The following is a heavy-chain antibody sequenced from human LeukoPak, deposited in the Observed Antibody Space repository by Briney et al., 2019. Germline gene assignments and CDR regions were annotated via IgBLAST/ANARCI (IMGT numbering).Heavy chain of an antibody. CDR3: AKEEMYYDRSGYWNY. J-gene: IGHJ4*02. D-gene: IGHD3-22*01. CDR1: GFXFDDYA. V-gene: IGHV3-43*02. Sequence: PGGSLTLTCAASGFXFDDYAWHWVRQAPGKGLEWISLISEDGGTTYNVDSVTRRLTISRDNSKNSLYPQMNSMRTEGTALYYCAKEEMYYDRSGYWNYWGQGTLVTVSS. CDR2: ISEDGGTT.